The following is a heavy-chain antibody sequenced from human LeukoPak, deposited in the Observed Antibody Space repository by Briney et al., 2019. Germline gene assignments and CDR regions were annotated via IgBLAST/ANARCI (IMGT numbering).Heavy chain of an antibody. CDR3: ARTSYYYDSSGYYYPWYFDY. CDR2: IYHSGST. Sequence: HSETLSLTCTVSGGSISSSSYYWGWIRQPPGKGLEWIGSIYHSGSTYYNPSLKSRVTISVDTSKNQFSLKLSSVTAADTAVYYCARTSYYYDSSGYYYPWYFDYWGQGTLVTVSS. V-gene: IGHV4-39*07. J-gene: IGHJ4*02. CDR1: GGSISSSSYY. D-gene: IGHD3-22*01.